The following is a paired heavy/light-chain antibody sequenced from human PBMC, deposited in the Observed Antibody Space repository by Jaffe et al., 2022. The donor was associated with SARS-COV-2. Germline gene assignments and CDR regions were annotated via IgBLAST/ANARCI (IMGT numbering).Light chain of an antibody. V-gene: IGLV9-49*01. CDR2: VGTGGIVG. CDR1: SGYSNYK. CDR3: GADHGSGSSFVRV. Sequence: QPVLTQPPSSSASLGASVTLTCTLNSGYSNYKVDWYHQRPGKGPRFVMRVGTGGIVGSKGDGIPDRFSGLASGLNRYLIIKNIQEDDESDYYCGADHGSGSSFVRVFGGGTKLTVL. J-gene: IGLJ3*02.
Heavy chain of an antibody. Sequence: EVHLEESGGGLAQPGGSLRLSCAASGFNFNSYYMNWVRQAPGKGLMWVARIDSDGDTTSYADSVKGRFTISRDNANNMVYLQMNRLRVEDTGVYFCAREGLGYGSSWNYWGQGTLATVSS. CDR3: AREGLGYGSSWNY. D-gene: IGHD6-13*01. V-gene: IGHV3-74*01. J-gene: IGHJ4*02. CDR2: IDSDGDTT. CDR1: GFNFNSYY.